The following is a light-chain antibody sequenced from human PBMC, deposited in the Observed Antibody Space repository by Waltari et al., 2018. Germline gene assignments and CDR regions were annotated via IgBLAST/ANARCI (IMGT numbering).Light chain of an antibody. J-gene: IGLJ1*01. Sequence: QSVLTQPPSASGTPGQRVTISCSGSSSKLGSNPATWYQQLPGTAPKLLIYSNNQRPSGVPDRFSGSKSGTSASLAISGLQSEDEADYYCAAWDDSLNGRVFGTGTKVTVL. CDR1: SSKLGSNP. V-gene: IGLV1-44*01. CDR3: AAWDDSLNGRV. CDR2: SNN.